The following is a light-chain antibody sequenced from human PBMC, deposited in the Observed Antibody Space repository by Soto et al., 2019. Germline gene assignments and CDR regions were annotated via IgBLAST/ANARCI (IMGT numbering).Light chain of an antibody. Sequence: DIQLTQSPSFLSASVGDRVTITCRASQGISSNLAWYQQKPGKAPKLLIYAASTLQSGVPSRFSGSGSGTDFTLTISCLQSEDFATYYCQQYYSYSTFGQGTRLEIK. CDR3: QQYYSYST. CDR1: QGISSN. CDR2: AAS. V-gene: IGKV1-9*01. J-gene: IGKJ5*01.